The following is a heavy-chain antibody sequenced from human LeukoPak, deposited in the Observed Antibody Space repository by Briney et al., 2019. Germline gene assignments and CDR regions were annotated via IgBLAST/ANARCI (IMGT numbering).Heavy chain of an antibody. Sequence: GGSLRLSCAASGFTFSSYWMSWVRQAPGKGLEWVANIKQDGSEKYYVDSVKGRFTISRDNAKNSLYLQMNSLRAEDTAVYYCARDYGVVRAAAGLNFDYWGQGTLVTVSS. CDR1: GFTFSSYW. D-gene: IGHD6-13*01. J-gene: IGHJ4*02. CDR3: ARDYGVVRAAAGLNFDY. V-gene: IGHV3-7*01. CDR2: IKQDGSEK.